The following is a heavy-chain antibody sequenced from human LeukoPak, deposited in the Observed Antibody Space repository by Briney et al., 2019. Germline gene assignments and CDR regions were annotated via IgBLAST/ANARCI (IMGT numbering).Heavy chain of an antibody. J-gene: IGHJ5*02. V-gene: IGHV4-39*01. CDR3: ARQLSSGSPGGQSHWFDP. D-gene: IGHD1-26*01. CDR1: GGSISSSSYY. CDR2: IYYSGST. Sequence: PSETLSLTCTVSGGSISSSSYYWGWIRQPPGKGLEWIGSIYYSGSTYYNPSLKSRVTISVDTSKNQFSLKLSSVTAADTAVYYCARQLSSGSPGGQSHWFDPWGQGTLVTVSS.